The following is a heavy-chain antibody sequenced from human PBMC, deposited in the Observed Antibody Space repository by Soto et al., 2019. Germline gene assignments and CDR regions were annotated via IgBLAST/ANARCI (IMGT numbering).Heavy chain of an antibody. V-gene: IGHV3-21*02. J-gene: IGHJ4*02. CDR2: INGSGIYT. D-gene: IGHD4-4*01. CDR3: VKEGISNYNEDFDY. CDR1: GFIFATHT. Sequence: VQLVESGGGLVKPGVSLRLSCAASGFIFATHTINCFRQAPGKGLEWVSSINGSGIYTRYADSVKGRFTISRDNAKDSLYLQMNTLGAEDTAVYYCVKEGISNYNEDFDYWGQGTLVTVSS.